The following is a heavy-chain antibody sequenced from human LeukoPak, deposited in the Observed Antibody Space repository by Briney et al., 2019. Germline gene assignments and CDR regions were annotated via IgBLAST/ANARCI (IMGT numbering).Heavy chain of an antibody. CDR2: IRRDGDVI. CDR3: ATYSSSNGREFQY. V-gene: IGHV3-30*02. D-gene: IGHD2-2*01. CDR1: GFTFSSFG. J-gene: IGHJ1*01. Sequence: GGSLRLSCEASGFTFSSFGMHWVRQAPGKGLEWVAFIRRDGDVIYYADSVKGRFTISRDNSRNMVYLQLNSLRPEDTAVYYCATYSSSNGREFQYWGQGTLVTVSS.